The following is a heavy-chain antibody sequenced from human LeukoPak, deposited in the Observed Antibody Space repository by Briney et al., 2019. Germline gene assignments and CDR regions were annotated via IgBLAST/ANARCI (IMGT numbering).Heavy chain of an antibody. CDR3: ARGLVYSGSYYGY. J-gene: IGHJ4*02. Sequence: SETLSLTCTVSGGSISSHYWSWIRQPPGKGLEWIGYIYYSGSTNYNPSLKSRVTISVDTSKNQFSLKLSSVTAADTAVYYCARGLVYSGSYYGYWGQGTLVTVSS. CDR1: GGSISSHY. V-gene: IGHV4-59*11. CDR2: IYYSGST. D-gene: IGHD1-26*01.